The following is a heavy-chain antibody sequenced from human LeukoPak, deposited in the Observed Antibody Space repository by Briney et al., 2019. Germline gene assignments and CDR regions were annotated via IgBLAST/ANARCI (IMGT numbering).Heavy chain of an antibody. D-gene: IGHD3-22*01. CDR1: GGSISSSSYY. CDR2: IYYSGST. V-gene: IGHV4-39*02. J-gene: IGHJ4*02. Sequence: SETLSLTCTVSGGSISSSSYYWGWIRQPPGKGLEWIGSIYYSGSTYYNPSLKSRVTISVDTSKNQFSLKLSSVTAADTAVYYCAREWSWYYYDSSGYYPEYYFDYWGQGTLDTVSS. CDR3: AREWSWYYYDSSGYYPEYYFDY.